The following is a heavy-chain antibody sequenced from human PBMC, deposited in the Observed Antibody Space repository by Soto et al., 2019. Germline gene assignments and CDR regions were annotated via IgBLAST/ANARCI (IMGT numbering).Heavy chain of an antibody. J-gene: IGHJ4*02. Sequence: QVQLVQSGAEVKKPGASVKVSCKASGYTFTSYGISWVRQAPGQGLGWMGWISGNNGITKYGQKFQGRVTMTTDTAASTALMEMRRLRADDTAVYYCARAEMGVTGNIVGYWGQGTLVTVYS. CDR2: ISGNNGIT. CDR1: GYTFTSYG. CDR3: ARAEMGVTGNIVGY. D-gene: IGHD1-20*01. V-gene: IGHV1-18*04.